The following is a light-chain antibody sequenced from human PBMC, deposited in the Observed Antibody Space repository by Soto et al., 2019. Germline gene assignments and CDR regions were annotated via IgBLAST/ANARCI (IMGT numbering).Light chain of an antibody. CDR1: SSDVGSYNL. V-gene: IGLV2-23*01. CDR2: EGS. CDR3: CSYAGSSTSRV. Sequence: QSALTQPASVSGSPGQSITISCTGTSSDVGSYNLVSWYQQHPGKAPKLMIYEGSKRPSGVSHRFSGSKSGNTASLTISGLQAEDEADYYCCSYAGSSTSRVFGGGTKLTVL. J-gene: IGLJ2*01.